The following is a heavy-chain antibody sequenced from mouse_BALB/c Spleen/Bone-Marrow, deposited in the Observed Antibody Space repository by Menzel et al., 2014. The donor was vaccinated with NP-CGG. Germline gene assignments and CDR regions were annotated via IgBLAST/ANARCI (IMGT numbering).Heavy chain of an antibody. CDR3: AYYRYDEYFDV. Sequence: VQLVESGPEPVKPGASVKMSCKASGYTFTSYFIHLVKQRPGQGLEWIGWIYPGDGSTKYNEKFKVKTTLTADKSSSTAYMFLSSLTSEDSAIYFCAYYRYDEYFDVWGAGTTVTVSS. D-gene: IGHD2-14*01. J-gene: IGHJ1*01. CDR1: GYTFTSYF. V-gene: IGHV1S56*01. CDR2: IYPGDGST.